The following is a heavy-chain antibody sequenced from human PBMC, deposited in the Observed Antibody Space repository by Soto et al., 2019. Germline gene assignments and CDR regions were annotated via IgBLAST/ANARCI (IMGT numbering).Heavy chain of an antibody. Sequence: GGSLRLSCAASGFTFSRYGMHWVRQAPGKGLEWVAVISNDGSNKYYADSVKGRFTISRDNSKNTLYLQMNSLRAENTAVYYCAKDPFEEGEDYWGQGTLVTVSS. CDR2: ISNDGSNK. CDR1: GFTFSRYG. J-gene: IGHJ4*02. V-gene: IGHV3-30*18. CDR3: AKDPFEEGEDY. D-gene: IGHD3-16*01.